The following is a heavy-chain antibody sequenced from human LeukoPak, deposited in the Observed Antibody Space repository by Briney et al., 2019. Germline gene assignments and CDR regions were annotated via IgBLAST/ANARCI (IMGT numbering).Heavy chain of an antibody. V-gene: IGHV4-59*01. D-gene: IGHD3-22*01. Sequence: PSETLSLTCTVSGGSISGYYWSWIRQPPGKGLDYVGCVYYSGSTNYNPSLKSRVTISVDTSKNQFSLKLSSVSAADTAVYYCARYDRSGYYSYFDYWGQGTLVIVSS. CDR2: VYYSGST. J-gene: IGHJ4*02. CDR1: GGSISGYY. CDR3: ARYDRSGYYSYFDY.